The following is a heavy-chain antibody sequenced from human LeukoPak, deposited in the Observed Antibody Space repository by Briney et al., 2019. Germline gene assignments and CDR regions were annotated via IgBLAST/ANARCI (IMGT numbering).Heavy chain of an antibody. CDR3: ARGTHFPKVATIIPLGKYYFDY. CDR2: IYYSGST. V-gene: IGHV4-59*01. J-gene: IGHJ4*02. CDR1: GGSISSYY. Sequence: PSETLSLTCTVSGGSISSYYWSWIRQPPGKGLEWIGYIYYSGSTNYNPSLKSRVTISVDTSKNQFSLKLSSVTAADTAVYYCARGTHFPKVATIIPLGKYYFDYWGQGTLVTDSS. D-gene: IGHD5-12*01.